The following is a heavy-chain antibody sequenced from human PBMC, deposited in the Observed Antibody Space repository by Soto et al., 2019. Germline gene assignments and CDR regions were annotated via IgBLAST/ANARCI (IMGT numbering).Heavy chain of an antibody. V-gene: IGHV3-11*01. CDR3: ARDRRLLWFGELLDYLDY. Sequence: PGGSLRLSCAASGFIFSDYYMSWLRQAPGKGLEWVSYISGSGSTIYYADSVQGRFTISRDNAKNSLYLQMNSLRAEDTAVYYCARDRRLLWFGELLDYLDYWGQGTLVTVSS. CDR2: ISGSGSTI. CDR1: GFIFSDYY. D-gene: IGHD3-10*01. J-gene: IGHJ4*02.